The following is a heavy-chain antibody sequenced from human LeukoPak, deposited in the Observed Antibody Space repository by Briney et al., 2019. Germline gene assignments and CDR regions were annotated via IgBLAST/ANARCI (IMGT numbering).Heavy chain of an antibody. V-gene: IGHV3-23*01. Sequence: GGSLRLSCAASGFTFNNYVMSWVRQAPGRGLEWVSGIDYAGGSTNYADSVKGRFTVSRDNAKNTLYLQVNNLRAEDTAVYYCARGPSSNWSGLDFWGQGTLLTVSS. CDR2: IDYAGGST. D-gene: IGHD6-13*01. J-gene: IGHJ4*02. CDR1: GFTFNNYV. CDR3: ARGPSSNWSGLDF.